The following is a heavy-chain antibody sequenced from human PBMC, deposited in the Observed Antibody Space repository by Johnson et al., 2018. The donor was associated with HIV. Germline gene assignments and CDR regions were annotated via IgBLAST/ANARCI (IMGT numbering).Heavy chain of an antibody. J-gene: IGHJ3*02. CDR3: ARGRTGTKYDAFDI. V-gene: IGHV3-9*01. Sequence: VQLVESGGGLVQPGRSLRLSCTTSGFTFDDYAMHWVRQAPGKGLEWVSGVTWHGGSTGYTDSVKGRFTLSRDNSKNTLYLQMNTQRAEDTAVYYCARGRTGTKYDAFDIWGQGTMVTVSS. CDR1: GFTFDDYA. D-gene: IGHD1-7*01. CDR2: VTWHGGST.